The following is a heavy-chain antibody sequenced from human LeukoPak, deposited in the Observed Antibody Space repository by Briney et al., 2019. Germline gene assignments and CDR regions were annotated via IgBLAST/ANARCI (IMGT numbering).Heavy chain of an antibody. Sequence: PSQTLSLTCTVSGDSINSGNNYWSWIRQPAGKGPEWIGHIYSSGTTNYNPSLKSRVTMSVDTSKNQFSLKLTSVTAADTAVYYCAREAGSYDSSGYYSLYYSFDYWGQGTLVTVSS. CDR3: AREAGSYDSSGYYSLYYSFDY. J-gene: IGHJ4*02. CDR1: GDSINSGNNY. D-gene: IGHD3-22*01. CDR2: IYSSGTT. V-gene: IGHV4-61*09.